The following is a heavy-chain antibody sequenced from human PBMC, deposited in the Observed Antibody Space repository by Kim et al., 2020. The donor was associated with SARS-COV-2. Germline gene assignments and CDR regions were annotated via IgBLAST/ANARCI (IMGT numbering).Heavy chain of an antibody. J-gene: IGHJ4*02. CDR3: ARSLAVRGVRTNFDY. V-gene: IGHV3-21*01. D-gene: IGHD3-10*01. Sequence: DSVKGRFTISRDNAKNSLYLQMNGLRAEDTAVYYCARSLAVRGVRTNFDYWGQGTLVTVSS.